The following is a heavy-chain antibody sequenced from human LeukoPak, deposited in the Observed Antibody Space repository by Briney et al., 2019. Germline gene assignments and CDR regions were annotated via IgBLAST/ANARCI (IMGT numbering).Heavy chain of an antibody. CDR1: GYSFTSYW. CDR2: IYPGDSGT. J-gene: IGHJ4*02. D-gene: IGHD4-11*01. V-gene: IGHV5-51*01. Sequence: PGESLKISCKGAGYSFTSYWIGWVRQMPGKGLEWMGIIYPGDSGTRYGPSFQGHVTISADKSISTAYLQCSGRTVSDPAMHYCARHRAAVTTSPFDYWGQGTLVTVSS. CDR3: ARHRAAVTTSPFDY.